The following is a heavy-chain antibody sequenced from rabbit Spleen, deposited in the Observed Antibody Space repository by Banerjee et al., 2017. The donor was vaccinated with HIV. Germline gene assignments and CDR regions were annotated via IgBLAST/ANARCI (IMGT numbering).Heavy chain of an antibody. CDR2: IDIGSSGFT. J-gene: IGHJ6*01. V-gene: IGHV1S45*01. CDR1: GFSFTDKDV. D-gene: IGHD1-1*01. Sequence: QEQLVESGGGLVQPEGSLTLTCKASGFSFTDKDVMCWVRQAPGKGLEWIACIDIGSSGFTYFATWAKGRFTISKTSSTTVTLQMTRLTAADTATYFCARDTSSSFSSYGMDLWGPGTLVTVS. CDR3: ARDTSSSFSSYGMDL.